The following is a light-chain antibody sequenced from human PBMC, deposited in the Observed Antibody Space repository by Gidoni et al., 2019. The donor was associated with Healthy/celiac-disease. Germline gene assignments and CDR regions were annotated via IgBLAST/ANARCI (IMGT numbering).Light chain of an antibody. Sequence: EIVLVQSPGTLSLSPGERATLSCRASQSVSSSYLAWYQQKPGQAPRLLIYGASSRATGIPDRFSGSGSGTDFTLTISRLEPEDFAVYYCQQYGSSLMCSFGQGTKLEIK. CDR3: QQYGSSLMCS. J-gene: IGKJ2*04. CDR2: GAS. CDR1: QSVSSSY. V-gene: IGKV3-20*01.